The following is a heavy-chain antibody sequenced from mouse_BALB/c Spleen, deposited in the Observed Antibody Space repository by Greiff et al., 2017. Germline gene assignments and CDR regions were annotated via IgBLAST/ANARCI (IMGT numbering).Heavy chain of an antibody. Sequence: QVQLQQSGAELAKPGASVKMSCKASGYTFTSYWMHWVKQRPGQGLEWIGYINPSTGYTEYNQKFKDKATLTADKSSSTAYMQLSSLTSEDSAVYYCAGGYLFAYWGQGTLVTVSA. CDR3: AGGYLFAY. D-gene: IGHD3-1*01. CDR1: GYTFTSYW. V-gene: IGHV1-7*01. J-gene: IGHJ3*01. CDR2: INPSTGYT.